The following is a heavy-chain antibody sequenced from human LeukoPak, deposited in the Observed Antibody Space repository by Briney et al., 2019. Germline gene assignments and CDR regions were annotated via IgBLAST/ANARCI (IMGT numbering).Heavy chain of an antibody. CDR3: ARSDAWDGSGSYDI. J-gene: IGHJ3*02. CDR1: GGSISSGDYY. Sequence: PSQTLSLTCTVSGGSISSGDYYWSWIRQPPGKGLEWIGYIYYNGSTYYNPSLKSRVTISVDTSKNQFSLKLSSVTAADTAVYYCARSDAWDGSGSYDIWGQGTMVTVSS. V-gene: IGHV4-30-4*08. D-gene: IGHD3-10*01. CDR2: IYYNGST.